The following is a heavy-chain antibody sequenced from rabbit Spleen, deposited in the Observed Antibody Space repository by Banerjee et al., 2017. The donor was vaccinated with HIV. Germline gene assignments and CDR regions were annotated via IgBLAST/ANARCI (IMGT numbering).Heavy chain of an antibody. D-gene: IGHD2-1*01. CDR3: ARGSATMTMVITGFYLSL. V-gene: IGHV1S40*01. Sequence: QSLEESGGDLVKPGASLTLTCTASGLDFSSSDWIYWVRQAPGKGLEWIGYIDPIFGITYFANWAKGRFTISKTSSTTVTLQMTSLTAADTATYFCARGSATMTMVITGFYLSLWGPGTLVTVS. J-gene: IGHJ4*01. CDR1: GLDFSSSDW. CDR2: IDPIFGIT.